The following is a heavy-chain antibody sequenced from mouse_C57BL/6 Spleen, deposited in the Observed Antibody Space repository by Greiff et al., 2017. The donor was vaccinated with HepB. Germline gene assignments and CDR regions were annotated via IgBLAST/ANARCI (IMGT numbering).Heavy chain of an antibody. Sequence: EVKLMESGAELVRPGASVKLSCTASGFNIKDDYMHWVKQRPEQGLEWLGWIDPENGDTEYASKFQGKATITADTSSNTAYLQLSSLTSEDTAVYYCTKASVVAPFDYWGQGTTLTVSS. D-gene: IGHD1-1*01. J-gene: IGHJ2*01. V-gene: IGHV14-4*01. CDR1: GFNIKDDY. CDR2: IDPENGDT. CDR3: TKASVVAPFDY.